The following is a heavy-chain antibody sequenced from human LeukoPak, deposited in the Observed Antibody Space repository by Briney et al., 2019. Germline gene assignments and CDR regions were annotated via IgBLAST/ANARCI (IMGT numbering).Heavy chain of an antibody. CDR3: AKLGGFDP. Sequence: PGGSLRLSCAVSGFTFSSYAMSWVRQAPGKGLEWVSAIGGTGDSTYYADSVKGRFTISRDTSKNTLYLQMNSLRAEDTAVYYCAKLGGFDPWGQGTLVTVSS. J-gene: IGHJ5*02. CDR2: IGGTGDST. CDR1: GFTFSSYA. V-gene: IGHV3-23*01.